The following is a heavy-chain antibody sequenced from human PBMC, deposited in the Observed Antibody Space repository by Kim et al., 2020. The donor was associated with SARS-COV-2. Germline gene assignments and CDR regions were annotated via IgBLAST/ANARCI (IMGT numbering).Heavy chain of an antibody. D-gene: IGHD6-6*01. Sequence: ASVKVSCKASGYTFTGYYMHWVRQAPGQGLEWMGWINPNSGGTNYAQKFQGRVTMTRDTSISTAYMELSRLRSDDTAVYYCARYRSSRILDAFDIWGQGTMVTVSS. CDR2: INPNSGGT. CDR3: ARYRSSRILDAFDI. V-gene: IGHV1-2*02. J-gene: IGHJ3*02. CDR1: GYTFTGYY.